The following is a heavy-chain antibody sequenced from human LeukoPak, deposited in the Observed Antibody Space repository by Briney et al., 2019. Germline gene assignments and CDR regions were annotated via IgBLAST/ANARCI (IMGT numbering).Heavy chain of an antibody. D-gene: IGHD3-22*01. V-gene: IGHV3-23*01. CDR1: GFTFSSYA. CDR2: ISGSGGST. J-gene: IGHJ4*02. CDR3: AKAVNYYEGTNCFDY. Sequence: GGSLRLSCAASGFTFSSYAMSWVRQAPGKGLEWVSAISGSGGSTYYADSVKGRFTISRDNSKNTLYLQMNSLRAEDTAVYYCAKAVNYYEGTNCFDYWGQGTLVAVSS.